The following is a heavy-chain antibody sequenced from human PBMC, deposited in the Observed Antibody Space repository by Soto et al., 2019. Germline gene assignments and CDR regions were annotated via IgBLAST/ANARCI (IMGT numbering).Heavy chain of an antibody. CDR2: INPNSGGT. CDR3: ARDIVVVTAKYYYYGMDV. D-gene: IGHD2-2*01. J-gene: IGHJ6*02. Sequence: ASVKVSCKASGYTFTGYYMHWVRQAPGQGLEWMGWINPNSGGTNYAQKFQGRVTMTRDTSISTAYMELSRLRSDDTAVYYCARDIVVVTAKYYYYGMDVWGQGTKVTVYS. V-gene: IGHV1-2*02. CDR1: GYTFTGYY.